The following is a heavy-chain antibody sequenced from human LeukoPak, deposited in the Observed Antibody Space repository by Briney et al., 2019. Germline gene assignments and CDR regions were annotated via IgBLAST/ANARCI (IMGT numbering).Heavy chain of an antibody. D-gene: IGHD5-18*01. CDR2: ISYDGSNK. J-gene: IGHJ3*02. CDR3: AKEWLGATVSVDAFDI. Sequence: GRSLRLSCAASGFTFRSYGMHWVRQAPGKGLEWVAVISYDGSNKYYADSAKGRFTISRDNSKNTPYLQMNSLRAEDTAVYYCAKEWLGATVSVDAFDIWGQGTMVTVSS. CDR1: GFTFRSYG. V-gene: IGHV3-30*18.